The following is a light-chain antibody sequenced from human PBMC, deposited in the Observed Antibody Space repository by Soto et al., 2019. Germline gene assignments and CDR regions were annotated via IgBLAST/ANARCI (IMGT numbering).Light chain of an antibody. V-gene: IGKV3-11*01. CDR3: QQRSDWPLT. J-gene: IGKJ4*01. CDR1: QSVSRY. Sequence: EIVLTQSPATLSLSPGERATLSCRASQSVSRYLAWFQQKPGQAPRLLIYGASNRATGIPARFNGSGSGTDFTLTIASLEPEDFAVYYCQQRSDWPLTFGGGTKVDIK. CDR2: GAS.